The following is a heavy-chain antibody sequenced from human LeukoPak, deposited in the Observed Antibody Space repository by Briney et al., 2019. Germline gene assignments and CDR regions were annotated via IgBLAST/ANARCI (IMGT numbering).Heavy chain of an antibody. CDR1: GFTFSNYA. Sequence: GGSLRLSCAASGFTFSNYAFNWVRQAPGQGLEYVSSITSTSSHMYYADSLKGRFTISRDNSKNTLYLQMNSLRAEDTAVYYCAKDSMVRGVILDYWGQGTLVTVSS. CDR2: ITSTSSHM. V-gene: IGHV3-21*01. CDR3: AKDSMVRGVILDY. D-gene: IGHD3-10*01. J-gene: IGHJ4*02.